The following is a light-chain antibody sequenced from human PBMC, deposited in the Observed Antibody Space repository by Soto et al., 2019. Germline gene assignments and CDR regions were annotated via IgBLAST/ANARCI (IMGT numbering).Light chain of an antibody. Sequence: DIQMTQSKSSLSASVGYRVTITCQASQDISNYLNWYQQKPGKAPRLLIYDASNLKTGVPSRFSGTGSGTDFTFTISGLQPEDIATYYCQQYDKLPYTFGQGTRLEIK. CDR3: QQYDKLPYT. CDR1: QDISNY. CDR2: DAS. J-gene: IGKJ5*01. V-gene: IGKV1-33*01.